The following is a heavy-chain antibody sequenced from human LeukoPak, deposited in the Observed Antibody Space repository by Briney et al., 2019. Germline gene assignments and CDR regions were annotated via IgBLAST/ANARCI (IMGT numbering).Heavy chain of an antibody. Sequence: ASVKVSCKASGYTFTGYYMQWVRQAPGQGLEWMGWINPNSSGKTYAQKSHGSAPMTRDTTISTAYMELSRLRSDDTAVYYCARGSSPIVVVTAIVYFDYWGQGTLVTVSS. CDR1: GYTFTGYY. V-gene: IGHV1-2*02. CDR3: ARGSSPIVVVTAIVYFDY. J-gene: IGHJ4*02. D-gene: IGHD2-21*02. CDR2: INPNSSGK.